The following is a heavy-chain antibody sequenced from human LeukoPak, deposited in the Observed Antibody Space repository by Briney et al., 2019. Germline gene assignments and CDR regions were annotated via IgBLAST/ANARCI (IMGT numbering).Heavy chain of an antibody. CDR3: ARVPPYSSGWYHLDP. CDR2: IIPIFGTA. V-gene: IGHV1-69*13. Sequence: VASVKVSCKASGGTFSSYAISWVRQAPGQGLEWMGGIIPIFGTANYAQKFQGRVTITADESTSTAYMELSSLRSEDTAVYYCARVPPYSSGWYHLDPWGQGTLVTVSS. J-gene: IGHJ5*02. CDR1: GGTFSSYA. D-gene: IGHD6-19*01.